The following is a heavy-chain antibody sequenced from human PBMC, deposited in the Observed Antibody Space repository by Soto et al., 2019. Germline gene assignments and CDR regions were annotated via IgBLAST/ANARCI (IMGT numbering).Heavy chain of an antibody. CDR2: FRESGGTT. CDR1: GFGFTFSTSA. Sequence: GWSLRLSCAASGFGFTFSTSAMSWVRQAPGKGLECVSTFRESGGTTHYAHSVKGRFTISRDTSKNMLYLQMNSLRAEDTAIYYCAKDSHSANSSPTQDNWGHGTLVTVSS. D-gene: IGHD6-25*01. CDR3: AKDSHSANSSPTQDN. V-gene: IGHV3-23*01. J-gene: IGHJ4*03.